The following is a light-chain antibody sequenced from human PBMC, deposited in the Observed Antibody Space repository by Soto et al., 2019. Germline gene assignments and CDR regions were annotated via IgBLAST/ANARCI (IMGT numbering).Light chain of an antibody. CDR1: SSDVGGYNY. CDR3: SSYTSSDTYV. V-gene: IGLV2-14*01. Sequence: SVLTQPASVSGSPGQSITISCTGTSSDVGGYNYVSWYQQHPGEAPKLMIYEVSNQPSGVSNRFSGSKSGNTAYLTISGLQAEDEADYYCSSYTSSDTYVFGTGTKVTVL. J-gene: IGLJ1*01. CDR2: EVS.